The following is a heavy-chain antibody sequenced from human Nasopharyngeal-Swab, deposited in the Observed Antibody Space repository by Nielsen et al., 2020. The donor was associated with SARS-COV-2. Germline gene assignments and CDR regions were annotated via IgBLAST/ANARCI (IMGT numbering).Heavy chain of an antibody. V-gene: IGHV3-30-3*01. CDR2: ISYDGSNK. CDR3: ARDLGVGIATIDHFDY. D-gene: IGHD5-24*01. J-gene: IGHJ4*02. CDR1: GFTFSSYA. Sequence: SCAASGFTFSSYAMHWVRQAPGKGLEWVAVISYDGSNKYYADSVKGRFTISRDNSKNTLYLQMNSLRAEDTAVYYCARDLGVGIATIDHFDYWGQGTLVTVSS.